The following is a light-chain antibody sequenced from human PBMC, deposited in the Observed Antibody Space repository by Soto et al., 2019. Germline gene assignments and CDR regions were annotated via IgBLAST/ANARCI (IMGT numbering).Light chain of an antibody. V-gene: IGLV1-51*01. J-gene: IGLJ1*01. CDR2: DDN. CDR1: SSNIGGNS. Sequence: QSVLTQPPSVSAAPGQKVTISCFGSSSNIGGNSVSWYQQLPGTAPKLLIYDDNTRPSGIPDRFSGSKSGTSATLGITGFQTGDEADYYCGSWDSSLSAYVFGTGTKATVL. CDR3: GSWDSSLSAYV.